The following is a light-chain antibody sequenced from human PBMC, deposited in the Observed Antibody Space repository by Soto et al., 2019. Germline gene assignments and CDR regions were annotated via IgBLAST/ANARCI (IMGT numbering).Light chain of an antibody. CDR3: QQLNGYQLA. Sequence: DIQLTQSPSFLSASVGDTFPITCRASKAMGTYLAWYQQKPGKAPKLLIRSASTLQSGVPPRFSGGGSGTEFTLTISTLQPDDSGIYYCQQLNGYQLAFGGGTNVEIK. CDR2: SAS. J-gene: IGKJ4*01. CDR1: KAMGTY. V-gene: IGKV1-9*01.